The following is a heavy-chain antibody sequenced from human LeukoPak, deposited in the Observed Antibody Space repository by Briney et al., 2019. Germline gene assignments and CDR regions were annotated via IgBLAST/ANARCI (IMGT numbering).Heavy chain of an antibody. V-gene: IGHV1-2*02. CDR3: ARASSSSWYFLTVDY. CDR2: INPNSGGT. CDR1: GYTFTGYY. J-gene: IGHJ4*02. Sequence: ASVKVSCKASGYTFTGYYMHWVRQAPGQGLEWMGWINPNSGGTNYAQKLQGRVTMTTDTSTSTAYMELRSLRSGDTAVYYCARASSSSWYFLTVDYWGQGTLVTVSS. D-gene: IGHD6-13*01.